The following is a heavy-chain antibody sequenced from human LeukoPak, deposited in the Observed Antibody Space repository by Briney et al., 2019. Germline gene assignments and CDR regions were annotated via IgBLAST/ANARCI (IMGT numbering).Heavy chain of an antibody. Sequence: PSETLSLTCTVSGGSISSYYWSWIRQPPGKGLEWIGYVYYSGRTNYNPSLKSRVTISVDTSKNQFSLKLSSVTAADTAVYYCARTFSESYYYYGMDVWGQGTTVTVSS. J-gene: IGHJ6*02. CDR1: GGSISSYY. CDR2: VYYSGRT. V-gene: IGHV4-59*01. CDR3: ARTFSESYYYYGMDV. D-gene: IGHD1-26*01.